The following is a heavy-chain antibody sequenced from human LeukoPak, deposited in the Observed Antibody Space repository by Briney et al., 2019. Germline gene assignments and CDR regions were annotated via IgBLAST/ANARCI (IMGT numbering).Heavy chain of an antibody. CDR3: ARDRGHTPYNWFDP. J-gene: IGHJ5*02. CDR2: ISAYNGNT. D-gene: IGHD3-10*01. Sequence: ASVKVSCKASGYTFTSYGISWVRQAPGQGLEWMGWISAYNGNTNYAQKLQGRVTMTTDTSTSTAYMELRSLRSDDTAVYYCARDRGHTPYNWFDPWGQGTLVTVSS. CDR1: GYTFTSYG. V-gene: IGHV1-18*01.